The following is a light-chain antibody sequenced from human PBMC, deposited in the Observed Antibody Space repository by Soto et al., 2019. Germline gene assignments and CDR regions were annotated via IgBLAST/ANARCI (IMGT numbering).Light chain of an antibody. CDR2: DVI. V-gene: IGLV2-11*01. CDR1: SSDVGGYNF. J-gene: IGLJ1*01. CDR3: CSYAGSYNYV. Sequence: QSALTQPRSVSGSPGQSVTISCTGTSSDVGGYNFVSWYQQHPGEAPKLMIYDVIKRPSGVPDRFSGSKSGNTASLTISGLQAEDEADYYCCSYAGSYNYVFGTGTKVTVL.